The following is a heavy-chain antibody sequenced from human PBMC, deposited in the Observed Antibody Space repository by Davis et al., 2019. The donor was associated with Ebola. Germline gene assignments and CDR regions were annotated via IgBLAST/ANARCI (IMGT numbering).Heavy chain of an antibody. CDR3: AKSGSPRIIFYYEMDV. Sequence: PGGSLRLSCAASGFTFSSYWMHWVRQAPGKGLEWVAFIRHYGSNEYYADSVKGRFTISRDNSKNTLYVQMSSLRPEDTAVYYCAKSGSPRIIFYYEMDVWGKGTTVTISS. V-gene: IGHV3-30*02. CDR1: GFTFSSYW. CDR2: IRHYGSNE. D-gene: IGHD2-15*01. J-gene: IGHJ6*04.